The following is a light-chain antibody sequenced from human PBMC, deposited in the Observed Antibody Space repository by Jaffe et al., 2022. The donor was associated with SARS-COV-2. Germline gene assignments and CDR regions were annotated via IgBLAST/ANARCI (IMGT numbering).Light chain of an antibody. Sequence: SELTQDPAVSVALGQTVRITCQGDSLRRYYASWYQQRPGRAPALVMYGKNNRPSGIPDRFSGSTSGNTASLTITGAQAEDEADYYCNSRDSSDNHPVIFGGGTKLTVL. CDR3: NSRDSSDNHPVI. CDR2: GKN. V-gene: IGLV3-19*01. J-gene: IGLJ2*01. CDR1: SLRRYY.